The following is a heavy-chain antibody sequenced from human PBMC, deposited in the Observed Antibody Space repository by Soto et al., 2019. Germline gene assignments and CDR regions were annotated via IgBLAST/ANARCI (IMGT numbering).Heavy chain of an antibody. CDR2: FDPEDGET. V-gene: IGHV1-24*01. J-gene: IGHJ4*02. Sequence: ASVKVSCKVSGYTLTELSMHWVRQAPGKGLEWMGGFDPEDGETIYAQKFQGRVTMTEDTSTDTAYMELSSLRSVDTATYYCARIQVDSSGWTGFDYWGQGTLVTVSS. D-gene: IGHD6-19*01. CDR1: GYTLTELS. CDR3: ARIQVDSSGWTGFDY.